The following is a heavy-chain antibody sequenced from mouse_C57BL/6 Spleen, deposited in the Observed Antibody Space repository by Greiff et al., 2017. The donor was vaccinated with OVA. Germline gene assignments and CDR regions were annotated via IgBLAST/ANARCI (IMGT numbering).Heavy chain of an antibody. Sequence: QVQLQQPGAELVKPGASVKMSCKASGYTFTSYWITWVKQRPGQGLEWIGDIYPGSGSTNYNEKFKSKATLTVDTSSSTAYMQLSSLASEASAVYYCARCHITTVVRYFDYWGQGTTLTVAS. CDR2: IYPGSGST. J-gene: IGHJ2*01. D-gene: IGHD1-1*01. CDR1: GYTFTSYW. V-gene: IGHV1-55*01. CDR3: ARCHITTVVRYFDY.